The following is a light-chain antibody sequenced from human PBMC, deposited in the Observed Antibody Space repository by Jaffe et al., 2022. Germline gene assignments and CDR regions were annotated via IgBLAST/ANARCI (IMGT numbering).Light chain of an antibody. Sequence: SYMLTQPPSVSVAPGKTARITCGGNNIGSKNVHWYQLKPGQAPVLVIYYDSDRPSGIPERFSGSNSGNTATLTISRVEAGDEADYYCQVWDSSSDHVVFGGGTKLTVL. CDR1: NIGSKN. V-gene: IGLV3-21*04. J-gene: IGLJ2*01. CDR2: YDS. CDR3: QVWDSSSDHVV.